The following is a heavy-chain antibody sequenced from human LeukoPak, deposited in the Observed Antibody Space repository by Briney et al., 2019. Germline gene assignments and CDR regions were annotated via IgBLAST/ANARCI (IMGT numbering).Heavy chain of an antibody. CDR3: AKDTVSGSYQDY. V-gene: IGHV3-66*01. D-gene: IGHD3-10*01. CDR1: GFTVSSSY. CDR2: IYSGGST. Sequence: PGGSLRLSCAASGFTVSSSYMTWVRQAPGKGLEWVSVIYSGGSTHYAGSVKGRFTISRDNSKNTVYLQMNSLRAEDTAVYYCAKDTVSGSYQDYWGQGTLVTVSS. J-gene: IGHJ4*02.